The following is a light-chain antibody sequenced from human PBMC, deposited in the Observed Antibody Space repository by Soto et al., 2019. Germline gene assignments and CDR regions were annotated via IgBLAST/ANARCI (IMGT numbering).Light chain of an antibody. V-gene: IGKV3-11*01. Sequence: EIVLTQSPATLSLSPGERATLSCRASQSFVSYLAWYQQKPGQAPRLLIYDASNRATGIPARFSGSGSGTDFTLTISSLEPEDFAVYYFQQRSHWITFGQGTRLEIK. J-gene: IGKJ5*01. CDR2: DAS. CDR1: QSFVSY. CDR3: QQRSHWIT.